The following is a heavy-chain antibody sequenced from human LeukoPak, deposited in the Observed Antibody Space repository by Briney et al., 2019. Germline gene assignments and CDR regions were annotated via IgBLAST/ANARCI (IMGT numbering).Heavy chain of an antibody. J-gene: IGHJ5*02. CDR3: ARGRGSSGWYRYNWFDP. CDR2: IYYSGTT. V-gene: IGHV4-59*12. D-gene: IGHD6-19*01. CDR1: GGSISSYY. Sequence: SETLSLTCTVSGGSISSYYWSWIRQPPGKGLEWIGYIYYSGTTNYNPSLKSRVTISVDTSKNQFSLKLSSVTAADTAVYYCARGRGSSGWYRYNWFDPWGQGTLVTVSS.